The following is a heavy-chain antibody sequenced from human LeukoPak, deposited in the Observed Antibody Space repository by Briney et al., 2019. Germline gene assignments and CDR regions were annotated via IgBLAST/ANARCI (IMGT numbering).Heavy chain of an antibody. Sequence: SGTPSLTCAVHGGSFSGYYWSWIRQPPGKGLEWIGEINHSGSTNYNPSLKSRVTISVDTSKNQFSLKLSSVTAADTAVYYCARGPRSWGQGTLVTVSS. CDR1: GGSFSGYY. V-gene: IGHV4-34*01. J-gene: IGHJ5*02. CDR2: INHSGST. CDR3: ARGPRS.